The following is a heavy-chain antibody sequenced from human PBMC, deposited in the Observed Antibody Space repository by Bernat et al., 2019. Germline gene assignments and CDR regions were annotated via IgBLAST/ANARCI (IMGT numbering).Heavy chain of an antibody. J-gene: IGHJ6*03. Sequence: QVQLVQSGAEVKKPGASVKVSCKASGYTFTSYGISWVRQAPGQGLEWMGWISAYNGNTNYAQKLQGRVTMTTDTSTSTAYMELRSLRSDDTAVYYCARTIVPAAMVGGLYYYYYYYYMDVWGKGTTVTVSS. CDR3: ARTIVPAAMVGGLYYYYYYYYMDV. CDR1: GYTFTSYG. V-gene: IGHV1-18*01. D-gene: IGHD2-2*01. CDR2: ISAYNGNT.